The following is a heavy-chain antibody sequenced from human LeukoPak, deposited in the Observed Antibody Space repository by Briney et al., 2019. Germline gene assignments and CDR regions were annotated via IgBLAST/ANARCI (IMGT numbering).Heavy chain of an antibody. D-gene: IGHD3-22*01. Sequence: PSETLSLTCSVSGASISSGSNYWGWIRQPPGKTLEWIGSIYSSGSTYYNPSLKSRVIIIIDTPKNHFSLTLSSVTAADTAVYYCARPTEPDSSGYYERGTAFDYWGQGTLVTVSS. CDR1: GASISSGSNY. CDR2: IYSSGST. J-gene: IGHJ4*02. V-gene: IGHV4-39*07. CDR3: ARPTEPDSSGYYERGTAFDY.